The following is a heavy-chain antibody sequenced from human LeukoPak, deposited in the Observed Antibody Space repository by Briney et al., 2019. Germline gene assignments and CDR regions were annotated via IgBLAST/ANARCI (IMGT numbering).Heavy chain of an antibody. Sequence: GASLKVSCKASGGTFSSYAISWVRQAPGQGLEWMGSIIPIIGIANYAQKFQGRDTITPDKSTSTAYMELSSVRSEDTDVYYCAVRLLGLYYFEYWGPGDLVTVSS. J-gene: IGHJ4*02. V-gene: IGHV1-69*04. CDR3: AVRLLGLYYFEY. CDR1: GGTFSSYA. CDR2: IIPIIGIA. D-gene: IGHD3/OR15-3a*01.